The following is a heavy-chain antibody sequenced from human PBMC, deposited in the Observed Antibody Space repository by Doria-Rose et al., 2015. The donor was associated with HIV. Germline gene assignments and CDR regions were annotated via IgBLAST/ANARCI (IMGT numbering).Heavy chain of an antibody. CDR3: ATGVTLDY. CDR1: GSTFSSHR. Sequence: VQLVQSGGGLVRPGGSLRLSCATSGSTFSSHRINWVRQAPWKGLEWVSSISSTSAYINYADSVKGRFTISRDNARNSLYLQMDSLRAEDTAIYYCATGVTLDYWGQGTLVTVSS. CDR2: ISSTSAYI. D-gene: IGHD3-10*01. J-gene: IGHJ4*02. V-gene: IGHV3-21*01.